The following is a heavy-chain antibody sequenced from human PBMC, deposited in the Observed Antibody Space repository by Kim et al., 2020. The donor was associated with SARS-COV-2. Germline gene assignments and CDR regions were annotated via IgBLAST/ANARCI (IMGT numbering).Heavy chain of an antibody. CDR3: ARDLGGGYSYGHFDY. J-gene: IGHJ4*02. D-gene: IGHD5-18*01. Sequence: PSLKSRVTISVDKSKNQFSLKLSSVTAADTAVYYCARDLGGGYSYGHFDYWGQGTLVTVSS. V-gene: IGHV4-4*02.